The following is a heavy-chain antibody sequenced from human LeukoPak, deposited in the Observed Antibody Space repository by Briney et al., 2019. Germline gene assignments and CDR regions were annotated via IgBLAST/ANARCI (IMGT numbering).Heavy chain of an antibody. D-gene: IGHD3-9*01. CDR3: ARVDILTGYIPYAFDI. CDR2: IYYSGST. Sequence: SETLSLTCTVSGGSISSGDYYWSWIRQPPGKGLEWIGYIYYSGSTYYNPSLKSRVTISVDTSKNQFSLKLSSVTAADTAVYYCARVDILTGYIPYAFDIWGQGTMVTVSS. J-gene: IGHJ3*02. V-gene: IGHV4-30-4*02. CDR1: GGSISSGDYY.